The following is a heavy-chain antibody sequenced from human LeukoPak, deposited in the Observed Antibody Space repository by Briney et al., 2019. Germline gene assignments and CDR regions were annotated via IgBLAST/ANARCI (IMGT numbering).Heavy chain of an antibody. CDR3: ETLGGAFDI. Sequence: PSETLSLTCTVSGGSISSYYWSWIRQPPGKGLEWIGYIYYSGSTYYNPSLKSRVTISVDTSKNQFSPKLSSVTAADTAVYYCETLGGAFDIWGQGTMVTVSS. V-gene: IGHV4-59*06. D-gene: IGHD2-15*01. CDR1: GGSISSYY. J-gene: IGHJ3*02. CDR2: IYYSGST.